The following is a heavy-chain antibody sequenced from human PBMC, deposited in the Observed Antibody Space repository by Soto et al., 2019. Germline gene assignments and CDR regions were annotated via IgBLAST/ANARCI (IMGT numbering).Heavy chain of an antibody. J-gene: IGHJ6*02. CDR3: AVDRPWTAGPISMGG. Sequence: PGVSLRLSCVASAFTFSTHAMSWDRQVPGKGLEWVSTFSARGGNIYYGESVNGRFSLSRDGRNHSLYLDMNSQRVEDTGVYDFAVDRPWTAGPISMGGWGQRTTVTVSS. CDR2: FSARGGNI. D-gene: IGHD6-13*01. CDR1: AFTFSTHA. V-gene: IGHV3-23*01.